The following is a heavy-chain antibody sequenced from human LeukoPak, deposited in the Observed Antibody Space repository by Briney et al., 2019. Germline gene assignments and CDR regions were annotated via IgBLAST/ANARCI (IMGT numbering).Heavy chain of an antibody. CDR1: GDSISINYN. CDR2: IFYSGAT. CDR3: VRHRQWLLFPDY. D-gene: IGHD6-19*01. Sequence: SETLSLTCTVSGDSISINYNWGWIRQPPGKGLERVGSIFYSGATYYSTSLKSRVTISVDTSKNQFSLKLSSMTAADTAVYYCVRHRQWLLFPDYWGQGTLVTVSS. V-gene: IGHV4-39*01. J-gene: IGHJ4*01.